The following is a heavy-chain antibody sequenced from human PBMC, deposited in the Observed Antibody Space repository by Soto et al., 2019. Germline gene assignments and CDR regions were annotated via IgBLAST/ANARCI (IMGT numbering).Heavy chain of an antibody. D-gene: IGHD3-22*01. J-gene: IGHJ4*02. CDR2: ISAYNGNT. Sequence: QVQLVQSGAEVKKPGASVKVSCKASGYTFTSYGISWVRQAPGQGLEWMGWISAYNGNTNYAQKLQGRVTMTTETSTNTANMELRSLSSDDTAVYYCASAVTYDYDCSGPWLDYWGQGTLVTVSS. V-gene: IGHV1-18*04. CDR1: GYTFTSYG. CDR3: ASAVTYDYDCSGPWLDY.